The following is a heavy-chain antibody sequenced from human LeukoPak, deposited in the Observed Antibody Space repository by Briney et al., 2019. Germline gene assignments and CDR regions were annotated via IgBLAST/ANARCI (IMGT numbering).Heavy chain of an antibody. CDR2: IYYSGNT. V-gene: IGHV4-39*07. D-gene: IGHD1-26*01. Sequence: SETLSLTCTVSGGSISSSSFYWGWIRQSPGKGLQWIGTIYYSGNTYYNPSLKSRVTISVDTSKNQFSLKLSSVTAADTAVYYCASVTVGATGWFDPWGQGTLVTVSS. CDR1: GGSISSSSFY. CDR3: ASVTVGATGWFDP. J-gene: IGHJ5*02.